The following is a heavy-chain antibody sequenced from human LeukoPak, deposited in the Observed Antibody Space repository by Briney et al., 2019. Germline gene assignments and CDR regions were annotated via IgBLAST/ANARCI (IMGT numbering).Heavy chain of an antibody. CDR1: GYGFTEHG. Sequence: ASVKVSCKASGYGFTEHGISWVRQAPGQGLEWMGWINTNTGNPTYAQGFTGRFVFSLDTSVSTAYLQISSLKAEDTAVYYCAKEGQYSSSWYLGYWGQGTLVTVSS. D-gene: IGHD6-13*01. V-gene: IGHV7-4-1*02. CDR2: INTNTGNP. CDR3: AKEGQYSSSWYLGY. J-gene: IGHJ4*02.